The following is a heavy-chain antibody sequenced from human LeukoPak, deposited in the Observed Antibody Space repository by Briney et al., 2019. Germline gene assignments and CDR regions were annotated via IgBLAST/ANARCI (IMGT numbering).Heavy chain of an antibody. CDR3: ARGRPHGNDY. CDR1: GFTFSSYW. J-gene: IGHJ4*02. V-gene: IGHV3-74*01. CDR2: INGDGSDT. Sequence: GGSLRLSCAASGFTFSSYWMHWVRQAPGKGPVWVSRINGDGSDTTYVDSVKGRFTISRDNARNTLFLQMNSLRAEDTAVYYCARGRPHGNDYWGQGTLVTVSS. D-gene: IGHD4-23*01.